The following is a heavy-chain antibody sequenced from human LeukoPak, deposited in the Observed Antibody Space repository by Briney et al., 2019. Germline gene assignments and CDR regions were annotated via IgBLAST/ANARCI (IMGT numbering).Heavy chain of an antibody. CDR1: GFTFSSYW. CDR3: ARYVGATTDAFDI. V-gene: IGHV3-7*03. J-gene: IGHJ3*02. Sequence: GGSLRLSCAASGFTFSSYWMSWVRQAPGKGLEWVANIKQDGSEKYYVDSVKGRFTISRDNAKNSLYLQMNSLRAEDTAVYYCARYVGATTDAFDIWGQGTMVTVSS. CDR2: IKQDGSEK. D-gene: IGHD1-26*01.